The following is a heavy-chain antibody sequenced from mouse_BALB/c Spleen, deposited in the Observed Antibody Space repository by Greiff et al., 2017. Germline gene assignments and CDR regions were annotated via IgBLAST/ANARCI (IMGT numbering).Heavy chain of an antibody. D-gene: IGHD1-2*01. V-gene: IGHV3-2*02. CDR1: GYSITSDYA. Sequence: EVKLMESGPGLVKPSQSLSLTCTVTGYSITSDYAWNWIRQFPGNKLEWMGYISYSGSTSYNPSLKSRISITRDTSKNQFFLQLNSVTTEDTATYYCARQGHYYGVEYWGQGTTLTVSS. CDR2: ISYSGST. J-gene: IGHJ2*01. CDR3: ARQGHYYGVEY.